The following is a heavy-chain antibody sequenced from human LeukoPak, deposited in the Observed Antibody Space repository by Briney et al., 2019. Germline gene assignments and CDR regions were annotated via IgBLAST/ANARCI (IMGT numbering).Heavy chain of an antibody. Sequence: PSETLSLTCTVSGGSIRYDNYYWGWIRQPPGKGLEWIGSIYHSGSTYYNPSLKSRVTISVDTSKNQFSLKLSSVTAADTAVYYCARDRGTWNDDGFDYWGQGTLVTVSS. V-gene: IGHV4-39*07. CDR3: ARDRGTWNDDGFDY. J-gene: IGHJ4*02. D-gene: IGHD1-1*01. CDR1: GGSIRYDNYY. CDR2: IYHSGST.